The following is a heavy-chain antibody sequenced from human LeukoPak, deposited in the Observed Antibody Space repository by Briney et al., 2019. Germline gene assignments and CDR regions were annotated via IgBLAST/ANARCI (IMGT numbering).Heavy chain of an antibody. V-gene: IGHV1-69*05. D-gene: IGHD2-2*01. CDR2: IIPIFGTA. CDR3: ASPGYCSSTSCYRFDY. J-gene: IGHJ4*02. Sequence: ASVKVSCKASGGTFSSYAISWVRQAPGQGLEWMGGIIPIFGTANYAQKFQGRVTITTDESTSTAYMELSSLRSEDTAVYYCASPGYCSSTSCYRFDYWGQGTLVTVSS. CDR1: GGTFSSYA.